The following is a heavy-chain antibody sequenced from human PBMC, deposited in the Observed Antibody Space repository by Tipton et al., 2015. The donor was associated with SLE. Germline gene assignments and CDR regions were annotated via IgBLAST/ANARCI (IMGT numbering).Heavy chain of an antibody. CDR3: ARGHLVATLFDY. CDR1: GTSISITSHY. J-gene: IGHJ4*02. CDR2: VSKSGST. D-gene: IGHD5-12*01. V-gene: IGHV4-39*07. Sequence: TLSLTCTVSGTSISITSHYWGWIRQPPGKGLEWIGSVSKSGSTYYTQSLESRVTISVDTSKNQFSLKLSSVTAADTAVYYCARGHLVATLFDYWGQGALVTVSS.